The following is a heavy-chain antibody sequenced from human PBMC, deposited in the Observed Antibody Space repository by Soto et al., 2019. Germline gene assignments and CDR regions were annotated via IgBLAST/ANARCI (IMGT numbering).Heavy chain of an antibody. CDR2: IIPIFGTA. J-gene: IGHJ4*02. CDR3: ARETGRSSSPGPFDY. CDR1: GGTFSSYA. D-gene: IGHD6-6*01. Sequence: ASVKVSCKASGGTFSSYAISWVRQAPGQGLEWMGGIIPIFGTANYAQKFQGRDTITADESTSTAYMELSSLRSEDTAVYYCARETGRSSSPGPFDYWGQGTLVTVSS. V-gene: IGHV1-69*13.